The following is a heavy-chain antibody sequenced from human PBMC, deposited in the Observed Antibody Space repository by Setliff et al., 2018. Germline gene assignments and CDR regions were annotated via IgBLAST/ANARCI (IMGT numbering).Heavy chain of an antibody. J-gene: IGHJ4*02. CDR1: GYTFTTYA. V-gene: IGHV7-4-1*02. Sequence: ASVKVSCKASGYTFTTYAMNWVRQAPGQGLKWMGWINTNTGNPTYAQGFTGRFVFSLDTSVSTAYLQISSLKAEDTAVYYCATSVSWIQLVLYPQGHPEPFDYWGQGTLVTVSS. D-gene: IGHD5-18*01. CDR3: ATSVSWIQLVLYPQGHPEPFDY. CDR2: INTNTGNP.